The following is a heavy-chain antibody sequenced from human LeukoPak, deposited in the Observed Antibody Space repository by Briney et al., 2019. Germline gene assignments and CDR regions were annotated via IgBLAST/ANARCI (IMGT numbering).Heavy chain of an antibody. CDR2: INHSGST. CDR3: ARVIRYGATTLARNWFDP. D-gene: IGHD5-12*01. J-gene: IGHJ5*02. Sequence: PSETLSLTCAVYGGSFSGYYWSWIRQPPGKGLEWIGEINHSGSTNYNPSLKSRVTISVDTSKNQFSLKLSTVTAADTAVYYCARVIRYGATTLARNWFDPWGQGTLVTVSS. V-gene: IGHV4-34*01. CDR1: GGSFSGYY.